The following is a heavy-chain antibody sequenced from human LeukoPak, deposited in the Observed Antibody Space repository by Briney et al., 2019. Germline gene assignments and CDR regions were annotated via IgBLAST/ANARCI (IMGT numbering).Heavy chain of an antibody. V-gene: IGHV3-64*01. J-gene: IGHJ6*02. CDR1: GFTFSSYA. CDR2: ISSNGGST. D-gene: IGHD3-3*01. Sequence: GGSLRPSCAASGFTFSSYAMHWVRQAPGKGLEYVSAISSNGGSTYYANSVKGRFTISRDNSKNTLYLQMGSLRAEDMAVYYCARMEEYYYYYGMDVWGQGTTVTVSS. CDR3: ARMEEYYYYYGMDV.